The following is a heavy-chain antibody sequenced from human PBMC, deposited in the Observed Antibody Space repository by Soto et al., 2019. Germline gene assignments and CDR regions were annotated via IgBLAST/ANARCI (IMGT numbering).Heavy chain of an antibody. CDR2: IYYSGST. J-gene: IGHJ4*02. Sequence: SETLSLTCTVSGGSISSSSYYWGWIRQPPGKGLEWIGSIYYSGSTYYNPSLESRVTISVDTSKNQFSLKLSSVTAADTAVYYCARHRERRGDFDYWGQGTLVTVSS. D-gene: IGHD1-1*01. CDR3: ARHRERRGDFDY. V-gene: IGHV4-39*01. CDR1: GGSISSSSYY.